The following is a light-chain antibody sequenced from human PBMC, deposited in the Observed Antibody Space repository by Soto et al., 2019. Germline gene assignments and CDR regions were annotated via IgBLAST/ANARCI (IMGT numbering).Light chain of an antibody. J-gene: IGKJ1*01. V-gene: IGKV3-20*01. CDR3: QQYDASPRT. CDR1: QNINNIY. CDR2: GVS. Sequence: EIVLTQSPGTLALSQGERATVXXRASQNINNIYFAWYQQKPGQAPRLXIYGVSSRATGIPERFSGRGAGTDFTLTISRLEPEDFAVYYCQQYDASPRTCGQGTKVDI.